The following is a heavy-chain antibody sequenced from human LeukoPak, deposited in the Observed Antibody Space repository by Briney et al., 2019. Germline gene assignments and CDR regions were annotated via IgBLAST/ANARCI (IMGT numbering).Heavy chain of an antibody. D-gene: IGHD2-15*01. CDR3: ARSRVVDRRGYFDF. V-gene: IGHV3-23*01. J-gene: IGHJ4*02. CDR2: IGGSDDT. CDR1: GFSLSDYP. Sequence: GGSLRLSCVASGFSLSDYPMTWVRQSPGRGLEWVLTIGGSDDTYYADYVKGRFTISRDTSKNTLYLQIHSLGAEDTAVYYCARSRVVDRRGYFDFWGQGTLVTASS.